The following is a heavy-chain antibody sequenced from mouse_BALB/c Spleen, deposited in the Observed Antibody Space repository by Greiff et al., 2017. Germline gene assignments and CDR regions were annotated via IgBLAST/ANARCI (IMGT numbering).Heavy chain of an antibody. CDR3: ARELEYAMDY. Sequence: EVQGVESGGGLVKPGGSLKLSCAASGFTFSSYAMSWVRQSPEKRLEWVAEISSGGSYTYYPDTVTGRFTISRDNAKNTLYLEMSSLRSEDTAMYYCARELEYAMDYWGQGTSVTVSS. D-gene: IGHD4-1*01. J-gene: IGHJ4*01. CDR2: ISSGGSYT. V-gene: IGHV5-9-4*01. CDR1: GFTFSSYA.